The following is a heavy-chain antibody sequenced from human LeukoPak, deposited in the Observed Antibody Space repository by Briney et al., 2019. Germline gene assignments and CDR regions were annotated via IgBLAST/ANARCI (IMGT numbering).Heavy chain of an antibody. CDR3: ARRLAVAGAGDY. D-gene: IGHD6-19*01. V-gene: IGHV3-7*01. Sequence: GGSLRLSCVASGFTFSGYRMSWVRQVPGKGPERVASIKEDGSEKNYVDSVKGRFTISRDNGKNSLYVQINSLRAEDTAVYYCARRLAVAGAGDYWGQGTLVTVSS. CDR2: IKEDGSEK. CDR1: GFTFSGYR. J-gene: IGHJ4*02.